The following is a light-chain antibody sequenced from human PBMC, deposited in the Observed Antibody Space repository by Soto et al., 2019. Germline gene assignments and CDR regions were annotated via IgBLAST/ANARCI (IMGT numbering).Light chain of an antibody. J-gene: IGLJ2*01. V-gene: IGLV2-14*01. CDR1: RSDIGDSNF. Sequence: QSALTQPASVSGSPGQSVTISCTGPRSDIGDSNFISWYQHSPGKAPRRLIYEVNNRPSGVSRRFSGSKAGNTASLTISGLLDDDEADYFCASFRSGTILVFGSGTKLTVL. CDR2: EVN. CDR3: ASFRSGTILV.